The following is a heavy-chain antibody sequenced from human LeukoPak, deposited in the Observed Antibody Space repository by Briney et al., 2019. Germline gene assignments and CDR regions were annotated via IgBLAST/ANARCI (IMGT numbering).Heavy chain of an antibody. CDR3: ARGSSGSIPYYFDY. Sequence: PGGSLRLSCAASGFTFSSYSMNWVRQAPGKGLEWVSSISSSSSYIYYADSVKGRFTISRDNAKNSLYLQMNSLRAEDTAVYYCARGSSGSIPYYFDYWGQGTLVTVSS. V-gene: IGHV3-21*01. CDR1: GFTFSSYS. J-gene: IGHJ4*02. D-gene: IGHD3-22*01. CDR2: ISSSSSYI.